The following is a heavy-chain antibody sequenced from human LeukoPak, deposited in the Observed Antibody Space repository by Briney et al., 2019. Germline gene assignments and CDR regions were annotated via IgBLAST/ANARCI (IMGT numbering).Heavy chain of an antibody. CDR1: GGSISSGSYY. Sequence: SQTLSLTCTVSGGSISSGSYYWSWIRQPAGKGLEWIGRIYTSGSTNYNPSLKSRVTISVDTSKNQFSLKLSSVTAADTAVYYCARDGEYSSSSGWYFDLWGRGTLVTVSS. D-gene: IGHD6-6*01. V-gene: IGHV4-61*02. J-gene: IGHJ2*01. CDR2: IYTSGST. CDR3: ARDGEYSSSSGWYFDL.